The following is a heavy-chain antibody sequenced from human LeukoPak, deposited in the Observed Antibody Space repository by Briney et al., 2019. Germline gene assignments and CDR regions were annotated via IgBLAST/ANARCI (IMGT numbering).Heavy chain of an antibody. J-gene: IGHJ4*02. V-gene: IGHV4-59*08. Sequence: AETLSLTCTASGCSISSYYRSWIRQPPGKGLEWIWYIYYSGSTTYNPPPQTGLTTSVNTSKNQFSPKLSSVTAADTAVYYCARRAQDLWSGYFDYWGQGTLVTVSS. D-gene: IGHD3-3*01. CDR2: IYYSGST. CDR3: ARRAQDLWSGYFDY. CDR1: GCSISSYY.